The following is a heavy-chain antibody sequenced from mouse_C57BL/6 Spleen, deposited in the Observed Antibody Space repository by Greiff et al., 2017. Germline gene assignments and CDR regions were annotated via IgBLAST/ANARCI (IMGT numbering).Heavy chain of an antibody. D-gene: IGHD2-5*01. J-gene: IGHJ3*01. V-gene: IGHV1-69*01. CDR1: GYTFTSYW. Sequence: QVQLQQPGAELVMPGASVKLSCKTSGYTFTSYWMHWVQQRPGQGLEWIGEIDPSDSYTYYQQQFKGKFTFTVDKSSSTPYLQVSSLTSEDAAVYYCARNSNYPGFAYWGQGTLVTVSA. CDR3: ARNSNYPGFAY. CDR2: IDPSDSYT.